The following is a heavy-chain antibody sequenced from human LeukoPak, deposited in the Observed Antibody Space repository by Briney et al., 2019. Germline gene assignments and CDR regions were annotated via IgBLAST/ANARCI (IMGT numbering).Heavy chain of an antibody. J-gene: IGHJ6*02. CDR3: ARQVVVVPAAHYGMDV. V-gene: IGHV1-18*01. Sequence: ASVKVSCKASGYTFTSYGISWVRQAPGQGLEWMGWISAYNGNTNYAQKLQGRVTMTTDTSTSTAYMELRSLRSDDTAVYYCARQVVVVPAAHYGMDVWGQGTTVTVSS. CDR1: GYTFTSYG. D-gene: IGHD2-2*01. CDR2: ISAYNGNT.